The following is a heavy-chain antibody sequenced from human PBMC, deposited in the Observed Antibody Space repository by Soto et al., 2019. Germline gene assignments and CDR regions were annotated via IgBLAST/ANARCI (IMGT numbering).Heavy chain of an antibody. D-gene: IGHD3-16*01. Sequence: QVQLVQSGAEVKKPGSSVKVSCKASGGTFSSYAISWVRQAPGQGLEWMGGIIPIFGTANYAKKFQGRVTITADESTSTAYMELSSLRSEDTAVYYCARNTIAYGITFGGADYWGQGTLVTVSS. CDR3: ARNTIAYGITFGGADY. V-gene: IGHV1-69*12. J-gene: IGHJ4*02. CDR1: GGTFSSYA. CDR2: IIPIFGTA.